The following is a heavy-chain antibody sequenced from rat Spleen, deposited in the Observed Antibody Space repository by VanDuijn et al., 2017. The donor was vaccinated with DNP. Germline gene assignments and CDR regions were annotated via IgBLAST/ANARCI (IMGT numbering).Heavy chain of an antibody. J-gene: IGHJ3*01. V-gene: IGHV5S13*01. CDR2: ISTSGGST. CDR3: SIYYYSGDNWFAY. Sequence: EVQVVESGGGLVQPGRSLKLSCAASGFTFSNYDMAWVRQAPTKGLEWVASISTSGGSTYFPDSVRGRFTISRDNAKNTLYLQMNSLRSEDTATYYCSIYYYSGDNWFAYWGQGTLVTVSS. D-gene: IGHD1-1*01. CDR1: GFTFSNYD.